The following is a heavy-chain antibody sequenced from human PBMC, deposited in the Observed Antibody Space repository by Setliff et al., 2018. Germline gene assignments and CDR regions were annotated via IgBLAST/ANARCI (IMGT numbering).Heavy chain of an antibody. CDR3: ARGGGYRYYFDY. CDR2: IIPIFGTA. Sequence: ASVKVSCKASGGTFGDYGITWVRQAPGQGLEWMGGIIPIFGTANYAQKFQGRVTITADESTSTAYIELSSLRSEDTAVYYCARGGGYRYYFDYWGQGALVTAPQ. V-gene: IGHV1-69*13. J-gene: IGHJ4*02. D-gene: IGHD5-12*01. CDR1: GGTFGDYG.